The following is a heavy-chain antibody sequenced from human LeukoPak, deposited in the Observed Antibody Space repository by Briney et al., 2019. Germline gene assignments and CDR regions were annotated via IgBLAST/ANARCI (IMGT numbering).Heavy chain of an antibody. V-gene: IGHV1-18*01. J-gene: IGHJ4*02. D-gene: IGHD1-1*01. CDR3: ARVGLERTFDY. CDR2: ISAYNGNT. CDR1: GYTFTDYY. Sequence: GASVTVSCKASGYTFTDYYIHWVRQAPGQGLEWMGWISAYNGNTNYAQKLQGRVTMTTDTSTSTAYMELRSLRSDDTAVYYCARVGLERTFDYWGQGTLVTVSS.